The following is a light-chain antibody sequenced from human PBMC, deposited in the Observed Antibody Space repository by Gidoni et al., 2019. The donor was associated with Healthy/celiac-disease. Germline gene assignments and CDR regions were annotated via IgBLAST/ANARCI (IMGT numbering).Light chain of an antibody. J-gene: IGKJ1*01. Sequence: DLQMTQSPSTLSASVGDRVTITCRASQSIRSWLAWYQQKPGKAPKLLIYKASSLESGVPSRFSGSGSGTEFTLTISSLQPDDFATYYCQQYNSYSGTFGQGTKVEIK. CDR2: KAS. CDR3: QQYNSYSGT. V-gene: IGKV1-5*03. CDR1: QSIRSW.